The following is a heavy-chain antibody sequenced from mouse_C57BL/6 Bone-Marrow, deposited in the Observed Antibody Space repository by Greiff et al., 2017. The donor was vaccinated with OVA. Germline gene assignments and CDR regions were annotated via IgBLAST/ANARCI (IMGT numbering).Heavy chain of an antibody. CDR2: IHPNSGST. CDR3: GTSYGSSFAY. Sequence: QVQLQQPGAELVKPGASVKLSCKASGYTFTSYWMHWVKQRPGQGLEWIGMIHPNSGSTNYNEKFKSKATLTVDKSSSTAYMQLSSLTSKDSAVYYCGTSYGSSFAYWGQGTLVTVSA. D-gene: IGHD1-1*01. V-gene: IGHV1-64*01. J-gene: IGHJ3*01. CDR1: GYTFTSYW.